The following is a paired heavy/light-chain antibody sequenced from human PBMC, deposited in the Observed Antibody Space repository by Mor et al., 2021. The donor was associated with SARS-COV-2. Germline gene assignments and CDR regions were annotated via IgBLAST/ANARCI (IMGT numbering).Light chain of an antibody. V-gene: IGKV1-5*03. Sequence: DIQMTQSPSTLSASVGDRVTITCRASQSISSWLAWYQQKPGKAPKLLIYKASSLESGVPSRFSGSGSGTEFTLTISSLQPDDFATYYCQQYNSYSPVTFGGGTKVEIK. J-gene: IGKJ4*01. CDR1: QSISSW. CDR2: KAS. CDR3: QQYNSYSPVT.
Heavy chain of an antibody. V-gene: IGHV1-69*06. D-gene: IGHD3-10*01. CDR2: IIPIFGTA. Sequence: QVQLVQSGAEVKKPGSSVKVSCKASGGTFSSYAISWVRQAPGQGLEWMGGIIPIFGTANYAQKFQGRVTITADKSTSTAYMELSSLRSEDTAVYYCARDFEGARTPGDYYYYYMDVWGKGTTVTVSS. CDR3: ARDFEGARTPGDYYYYYMDV. CDR1: GGTFSSYA. J-gene: IGHJ6*03.